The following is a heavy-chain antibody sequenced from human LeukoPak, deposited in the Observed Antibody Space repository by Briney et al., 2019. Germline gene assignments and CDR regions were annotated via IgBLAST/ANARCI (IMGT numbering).Heavy chain of an antibody. CDR2: IYYSGSS. D-gene: IGHD3-22*01. CDR3: ARLRDSSGYLYYFDY. J-gene: IGHJ4*02. V-gene: IGHV4-39*01. Sequence: KSAGTLSLSCTASGGTISSSSYYWGWIRQPPGKGLESIGSIYYSGSSYYNPSLKSRVTIPVDTSKNQFSLKRRAVAAADTAAYYWARLRDSSGYLYYFDYWGQGTLVTVSS. CDR1: GGTISSSSYY.